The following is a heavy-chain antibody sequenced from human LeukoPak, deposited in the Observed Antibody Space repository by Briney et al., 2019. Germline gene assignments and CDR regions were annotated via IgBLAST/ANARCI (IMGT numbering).Heavy chain of an antibody. CDR2: ISGSGGST. Sequence: GGSLRLSCAASGFTFSSYAMSWVRQAPGKGLEWVSAISGSGGSTYYADSVKGRFTISRDNSKNTLYLQMNSLRAEDTAVYYCAIYGSGSYLLGHYFDYWGQGTLVTVSS. D-gene: IGHD3-10*01. CDR1: GFTFSSYA. J-gene: IGHJ4*02. CDR3: AIYGSGSYLLGHYFDY. V-gene: IGHV3-23*01.